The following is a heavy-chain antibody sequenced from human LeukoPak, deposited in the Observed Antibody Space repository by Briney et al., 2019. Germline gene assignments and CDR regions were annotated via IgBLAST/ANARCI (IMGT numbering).Heavy chain of an antibody. D-gene: IGHD2-21*02. J-gene: IGHJ4*02. V-gene: IGHV3-21*01. CDR1: GFTFSSYS. CDR3: ARETATAFDY. CDR2: ISSSSGYI. Sequence: PGGSLRLSFAASGFTFSSYSMNWVRQAPGKGLEWVSSISSSSGYIYYADSVKGRFTISRDIAKNSLYLQMNSLRAEDTAVYYCARETATAFDYWGQGTPVTVSS.